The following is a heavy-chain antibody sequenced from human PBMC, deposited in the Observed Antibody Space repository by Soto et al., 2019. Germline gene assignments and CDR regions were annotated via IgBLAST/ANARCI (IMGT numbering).Heavy chain of an antibody. V-gene: IGHV1-69*01. CDR3: VRDRRIYYSDPHDEFVASDYEV. J-gene: IGHJ3*01. D-gene: IGHD3-22*01. CDR2: FIPIFRTL. Sequence: QVQLIQSEAEVKKPGSSVSVSCTASGGIFGSHGFSWVRQAPGQRLEWVGGFIPIFRTLTYTEKFQARVRIAADESTNTVYVDLSSLTSEVTAVYYCVRDRRIYYSDPHDEFVASDYEVWGQGTMVSVSS. CDR1: GGIFGSHG.